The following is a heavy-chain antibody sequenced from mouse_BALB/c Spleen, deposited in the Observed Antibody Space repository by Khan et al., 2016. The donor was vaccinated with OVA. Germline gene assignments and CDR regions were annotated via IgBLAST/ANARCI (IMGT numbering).Heavy chain of an antibody. CDR1: GFSLSSYG. V-gene: IGHV2-9*02. CDR2: IWTGGST. CDR3: ARNRGSDYFDY. Sequence: VQLQQSGPGLVAPSQSLSITCTVSGFSLSSYGVHWVRQPPGKGLEWLGIIWTGGSTNYNSALMSRLSISTDNSRSQVFLKMNSLQTDDTSMSFYARNRGSDYFDYWGQGTTLTVSS. J-gene: IGHJ2*01.